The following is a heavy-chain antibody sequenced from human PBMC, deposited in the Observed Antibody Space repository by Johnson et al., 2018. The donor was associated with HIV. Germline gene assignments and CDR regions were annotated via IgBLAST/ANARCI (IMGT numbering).Heavy chain of an antibody. CDR3: ARDGESQQLPLGDAFDV. CDR2: IYWNGGTT. D-gene: IGHD6-13*01. J-gene: IGHJ3*01. CDR1: GFTVSSNY. Sequence: VQLVESGGGLIQPGGSLRLSCAASGFTVSSNYMSWVRQAPGKGLEWVSGIYWNGGTTGYADSVKGRFTISRDNAKNTLYLQMSSLRAEDTAMYYCARDGESQQLPLGDAFDVWGQGTMVTVSS. V-gene: IGHV3-53*01.